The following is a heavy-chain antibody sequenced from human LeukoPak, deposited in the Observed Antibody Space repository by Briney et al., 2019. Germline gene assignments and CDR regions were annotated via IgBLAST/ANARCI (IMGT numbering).Heavy chain of an antibody. D-gene: IGHD6-19*01. CDR3: ARDHSSGRPAFDY. CDR1: RFTFSSYS. Sequence: GGSLRLSCAASRFTFSSYSMNWVRQAPGKGLEWVSYISSSSSTIYYADSVKGRFTISRDNAKNSLYLQMNTLRAEDTAVYYCARDHSSGRPAFDYWGQGTLVTVSS. CDR2: ISSSSSTI. V-gene: IGHV3-48*01. J-gene: IGHJ4*02.